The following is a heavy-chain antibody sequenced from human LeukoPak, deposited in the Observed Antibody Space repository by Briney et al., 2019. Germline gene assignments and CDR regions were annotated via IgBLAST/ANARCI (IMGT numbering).Heavy chain of an antibody. CDR2: ISYDGSNK. Sequence: GGSLRLSCAASGFTFSSYAMHWVRQAPGKGLEWVAVISYDGSNKYYADSVKGRFTISRDNSKNTLYLQMNSLRAEDTAVYYCARAAMVRGVIMDYYFDYWGQGTLVTVSS. D-gene: IGHD3-10*01. CDR1: GFTFSSYA. CDR3: ARAAMVRGVIMDYYFDY. J-gene: IGHJ4*02. V-gene: IGHV3-30*04.